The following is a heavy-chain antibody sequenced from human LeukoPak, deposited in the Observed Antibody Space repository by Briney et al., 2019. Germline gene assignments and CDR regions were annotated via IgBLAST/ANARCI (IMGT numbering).Heavy chain of an antibody. J-gene: IGHJ4*02. CDR3: ARVKYSSGWYADY. Sequence: GRSLRLSCAASGFTFSSYGMHWVRQAPGKGLEWVAVIWYDGSNKYYADSVKGRFTISRDNSKNTLYLQMNSLRAEDTAVYYCARVKYSSGWYADYWGQGTLVTVSS. CDR1: GFTFSSYG. CDR2: IWYDGSNK. D-gene: IGHD6-19*01. V-gene: IGHV3-33*01.